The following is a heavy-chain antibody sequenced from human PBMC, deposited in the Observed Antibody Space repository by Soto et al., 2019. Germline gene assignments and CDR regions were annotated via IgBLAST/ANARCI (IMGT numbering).Heavy chain of an antibody. Sequence: SETLSLTCRLYGTSFSTRDHFWTWIRQSPGKGLEWIGYISYSGTTYYTPSLKSRVAISVDMSKNQFSLELTSVTAADTAVYYCARALNAKRGIQLLNWGQGT. D-gene: IGHD5-18*01. CDR3: ARALNAKRGIQLLN. CDR2: ISYSGTT. V-gene: IGHV4-30-4*08. CDR1: GTSFSTRDHF. J-gene: IGHJ4*02.